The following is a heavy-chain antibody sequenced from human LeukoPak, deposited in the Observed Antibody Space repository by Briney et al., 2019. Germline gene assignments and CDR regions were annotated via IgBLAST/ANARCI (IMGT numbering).Heavy chain of an antibody. D-gene: IGHD1-7*01. CDR3: ARGVQTPGTTPTY. J-gene: IGHJ4*02. CDR1: GYTFTSYY. Sequence: GASVKVSCKASGYTFTSYYMHWVRQAPGQGLEWMGIINPSGGSTSYAQKFQGRVTITADESTSTAYMELSSLRSEDTAVYYCARGVQTPGTTPTYWGQGTLVTVSS. CDR2: INPSGGST. V-gene: IGHV1-46*01.